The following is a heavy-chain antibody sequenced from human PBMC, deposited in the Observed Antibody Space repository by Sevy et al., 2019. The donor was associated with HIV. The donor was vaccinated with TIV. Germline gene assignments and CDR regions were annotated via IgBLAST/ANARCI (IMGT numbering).Heavy chain of an antibody. CDR1: GFAFSRYG. Sequence: GGSLRLSCGASGFAFSRYGMHWVRQAPGKGLEWEAVIWHDGNYKYYADSVKGRFTISRDNSKNTLYLQMNSLRGDDSAVYFCARDPLYYSHRDSYHLKYYFDYWGQGTQVTVSS. CDR2: IWHDGNYK. J-gene: IGHJ4*02. D-gene: IGHD3-10*01. CDR3: ARDPLYYSHRDSYHLKYYFDY. V-gene: IGHV3-33*01.